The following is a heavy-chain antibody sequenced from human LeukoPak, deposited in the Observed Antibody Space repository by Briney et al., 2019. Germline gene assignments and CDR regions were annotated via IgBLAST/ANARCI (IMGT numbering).Heavy chain of an antibody. CDR1: GASISDYY. D-gene: IGHD1/OR15-1a*01. CDR2: THVTENT. CDR3: ARGKLGTMNTLDC. J-gene: IGHJ4*02. Sequence: PSETLSLTCNVSGASISDYYWTWIRQPAGRGLEWIGRTHVTENTNYNPSLRGRVTMSVDTSKKQVSLKLSSVNATDTAIYYCARGKLGTMNTLDCWGQGSLVTVAS. V-gene: IGHV4-4*07.